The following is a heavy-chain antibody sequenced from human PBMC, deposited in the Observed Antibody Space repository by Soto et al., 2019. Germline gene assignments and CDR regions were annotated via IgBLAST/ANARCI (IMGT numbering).Heavy chain of an antibody. CDR1: GYTFTTYS. Sequence: ASVKVSCKASGYTFTTYSINWVRQAPGQGLEWMGWISPYNGNTNYAQNFRGRVTMTTDTSTSTAYMELRSLKSDDTAVYYCVREALGAYASWFDTWGQGTLVTVSS. D-gene: IGHD2-2*01. CDR3: VREALGAYASWFDT. V-gene: IGHV1-18*04. CDR2: ISPYNGNT. J-gene: IGHJ5*02.